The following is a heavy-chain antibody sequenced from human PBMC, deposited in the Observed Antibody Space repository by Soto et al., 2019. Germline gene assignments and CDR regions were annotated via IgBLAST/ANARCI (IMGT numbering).Heavy chain of an antibody. J-gene: IGHJ2*01. D-gene: IGHD2-2*01. CDR1: GGTFSSYT. CDR2: IIPILGIA. V-gene: IGHV1-69*08. Sequence: QVQLVQSGAEVKKPGSSVKVSCKASGGTFSSYTISWVRQAPGQGLEWMGRIIPILGIANYAQKFQGRVTITADKSTSTAYMELSSLRSEDTAVYYCARDPSWYWSFDLWGRGTLVTVSS. CDR3: ARDPSWYWSFDL.